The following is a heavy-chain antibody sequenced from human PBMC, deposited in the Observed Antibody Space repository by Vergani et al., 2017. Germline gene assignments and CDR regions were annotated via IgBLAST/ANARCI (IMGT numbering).Heavy chain of an antibody. J-gene: IGHJ4*02. CDR1: GYTFTSYD. Sequence: QVQLVQSGAEEKKPGASVKVSCKASGYTFTSYDINWVRQDTGQGLEWMGWMNPNSGNTGYAQKFKGRVTMTRNTSISTAYMELRSLRSDDTAVYYCARDAGYCYGYHYNYFDYWGQGTLVTVSS. CDR2: MNPNSGNT. D-gene: IGHD5-18*01. CDR3: ARDAGYCYGYHYNYFDY. V-gene: IGHV1-8*01.